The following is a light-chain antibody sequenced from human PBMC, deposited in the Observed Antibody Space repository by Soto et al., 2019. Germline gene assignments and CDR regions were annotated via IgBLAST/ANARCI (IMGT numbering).Light chain of an antibody. CDR2: DAS. J-gene: IGKJ5*01. CDR3: QQYNNWPPIT. Sequence: EIVMTQSPATLSVSAGERATLSCRARQSVRSNLAWYQQKPGQTPRLLIYDASTRATGIPARFSGRGSGTEFILTISSLQSEDFGVYYCQQYNNWPPITCSQGTRLEIK. V-gene: IGKV3D-15*01. CDR1: QSVRSN.